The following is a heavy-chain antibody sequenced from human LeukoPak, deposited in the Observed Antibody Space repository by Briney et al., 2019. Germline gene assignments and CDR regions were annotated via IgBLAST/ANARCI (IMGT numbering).Heavy chain of an antibody. CDR1: GYTFTGYY. CDR3: ARPIRGTSYYYGSGSYSFDY. Sequence: ASVKVSCKASGYTFTGYYMHWVRQAPGQGLEWMGWINPNSGGTNYAQKFQGRVTMTRDTSISTAYMELSRPRSDDTAVYYCARPIRGTSYYYGSGSYSFDYWGQGTLVTVSS. J-gene: IGHJ4*02. V-gene: IGHV1-2*02. D-gene: IGHD3-10*01. CDR2: INPNSGGT.